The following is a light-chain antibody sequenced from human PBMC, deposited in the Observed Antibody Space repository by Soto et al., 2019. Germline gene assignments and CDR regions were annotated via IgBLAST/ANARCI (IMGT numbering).Light chain of an antibody. J-gene: IGLJ1*01. V-gene: IGLV2-8*01. CDR2: EVT. Sequence: QSVLTQPPSASGSPGQSVTISCTGTSSDIGYYNYVSWYQQHPGKAPKLLIYEVTKRPSGVPDRFSGSKSGNTASLTISGLQAEDEAEYYCSSYTNINTRACVFGTGTKVTVL. CDR3: SSYTNINTRACV. CDR1: SSDIGYYNY.